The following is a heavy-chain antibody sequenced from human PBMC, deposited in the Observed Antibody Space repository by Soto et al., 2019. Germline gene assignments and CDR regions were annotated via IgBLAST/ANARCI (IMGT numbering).Heavy chain of an antibody. V-gene: IGHV3-23*01. Sequence: EVQLLESGGGLVQPGGSLRLSCAASGFTFSSYAMSWVRQAPGKGLEWVSAISGSGGSTYYADSVKGRFTISRDNSRNTLYLQMNSLRAEDTAVYYCAKWGHDDGDYGRGWGQGTLVTVSS. D-gene: IGHD4-17*01. CDR2: ISGSGGST. CDR3: AKWGHDDGDYGRG. CDR1: GFTFSSYA. J-gene: IGHJ4*02.